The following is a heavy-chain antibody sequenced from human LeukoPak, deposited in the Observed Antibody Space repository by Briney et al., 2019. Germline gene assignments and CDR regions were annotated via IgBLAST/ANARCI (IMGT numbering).Heavy chain of an antibody. V-gene: IGHV5-51*01. CDR3: ARRDVSDWYYFDY. Sequence: GESLQISCKGSGYRFTSDWIGWVRQMPGKGLEWMGIIYPGDSDTRYSPSFQGQVTISADKSVNTAYLQWSSLKASDTAMYYCARRDVSDWYYFDYWGQGTLVTVSS. CDR1: GYRFTSDW. CDR2: IYPGDSDT. D-gene: IGHD6-19*01. J-gene: IGHJ4*02.